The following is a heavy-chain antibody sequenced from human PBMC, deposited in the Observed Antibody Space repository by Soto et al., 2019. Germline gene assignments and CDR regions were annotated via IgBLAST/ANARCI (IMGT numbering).Heavy chain of an antibody. D-gene: IGHD2-15*01. CDR3: ARGVRWWSPPPFQH. J-gene: IGHJ1*01. V-gene: IGHV4-59*01. Sequence: QVQLQESGPGLVKPSETLSLTCTVSGGSISSYYWSWIRQPPGKGLEWIGYIYYSGSTNYNPSLKCRVTISVDTSKNQFSLKLSSVTAADTAVYYCARGVRWWSPPPFQHWGQGTLVTVSS. CDR1: GGSISSYY. CDR2: IYYSGST.